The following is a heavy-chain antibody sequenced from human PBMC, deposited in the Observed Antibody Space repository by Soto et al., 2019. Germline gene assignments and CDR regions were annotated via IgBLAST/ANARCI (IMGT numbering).Heavy chain of an antibody. D-gene: IGHD3-10*01. Sequence: QVQLVQSGAEVKKPGASVKVSCKASGYTFTSYYMHWVRQAPGQGLEWMGIINPSGGSTSYAQKFQGRVNMTRDTSTSTVYMELSSLRSEDTAVYYCARDLRILLWFGELSHYYYYYGMDVWGQGTTVTVSS. CDR1: GYTFTSYY. J-gene: IGHJ6*02. V-gene: IGHV1-46*01. CDR2: INPSGGST. CDR3: ARDLRILLWFGELSHYYYYYGMDV.